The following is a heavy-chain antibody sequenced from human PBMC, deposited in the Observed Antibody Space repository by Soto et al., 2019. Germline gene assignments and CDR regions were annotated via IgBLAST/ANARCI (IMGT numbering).Heavy chain of an antibody. D-gene: IGHD4-17*01. J-gene: IGHJ4*02. CDR3: ARGGSYGDFFDY. V-gene: IGHV4-59*01. CDR1: GGAMSSNY. Sequence: SETLSLMCNVSGGAMSSNYWTWVRQSPGKGLEWIGYIYYTGSTKYNPSLKSRVTISLDTSKNQFSLRLTSVTSADTAVYYCARGGSYGDFFDYWGQGAQVTVSS. CDR2: IYYTGST.